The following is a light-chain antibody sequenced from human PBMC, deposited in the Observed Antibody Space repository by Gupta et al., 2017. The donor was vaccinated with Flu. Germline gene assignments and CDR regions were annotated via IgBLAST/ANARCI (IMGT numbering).Light chain of an antibody. J-gene: IGLJ2*01. CDR3: QAWDSGTCG. Sequence: SYELTQPPSVSVSPGQTASVTCSGDKLGDKYVCWYQQKPGQSPVLVIYQDTKRPSGIPERFSGSNSGNTATLTISGTQAMGEADYYCQAWDSGTCGFGGGTKLTVL. CDR1: KLGDKY. V-gene: IGLV3-1*01. CDR2: QDT.